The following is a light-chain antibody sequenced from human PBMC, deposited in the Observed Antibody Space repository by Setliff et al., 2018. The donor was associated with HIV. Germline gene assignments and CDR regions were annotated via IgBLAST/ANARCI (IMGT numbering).Light chain of an antibody. J-gene: IGLJ1*01. CDR2: EVT. V-gene: IGLV2-14*01. CDR1: SSDVGGYNS. Sequence: SVLTQPASVSWSPGQSITISCTGTSSDVGGYNSVSWYQQHPGKAPKVIIYEVTDRPSGVSDRFSGSKSGNTASLTISGLQAEDEADYYCSSYTSRNSYVFGTGTKVTVL. CDR3: SSYTSRNSYV.